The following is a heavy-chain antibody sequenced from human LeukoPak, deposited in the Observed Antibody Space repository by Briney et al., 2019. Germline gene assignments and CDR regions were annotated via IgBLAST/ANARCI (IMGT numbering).Heavy chain of an antibody. J-gene: IGHJ5*02. CDR2: IYTSGST. CDR3: ARSKSSSWYDGVGWFDP. V-gene: IGHV4-4*07. CDR1: GGSISSHY. Sequence: PSETLSLTCTVSGGSISSHYWSWIRQPAGKALEWIGGIYTSGSTNYNPSLKSRVTMSLDMSKNQLSLKLSSVTAADTAVYYCARSKSSSWYDGVGWFDPWGQGTLVTVSS. D-gene: IGHD6-13*01.